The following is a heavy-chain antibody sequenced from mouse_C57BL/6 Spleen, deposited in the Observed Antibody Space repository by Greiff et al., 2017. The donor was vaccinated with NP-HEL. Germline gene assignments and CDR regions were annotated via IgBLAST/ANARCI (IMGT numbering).Heavy chain of an antibody. CDR3: ARKGSSYGNFDY. V-gene: IGHV1-69*01. Sequence: VKLQQPGAELVMPGASVKLSCKASGYTFTSYWMHWVKQRPGQGLEWIGEIDPSDSYTNYNQKFKGKSTLTVDKSSSTAYMQLSSLTSEDSAVYYCARKGSSYGNFDYWGQGTTLTVSS. CDR1: GYTFTSYW. CDR2: IDPSDSYT. D-gene: IGHD1-1*01. J-gene: IGHJ2*01.